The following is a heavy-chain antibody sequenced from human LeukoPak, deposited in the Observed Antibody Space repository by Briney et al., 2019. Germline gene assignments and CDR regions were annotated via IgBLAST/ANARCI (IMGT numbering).Heavy chain of an antibody. Sequence: GGSLRLSCAASGFTFSTFGLHWVRQAPGKGLEWVASVWYVGGDEYYADSVKGRFKISRDNSKSTLYLQMNSLRAEDTAVYYCASDVNTWERRAYWGQGTLVTVSS. D-gene: IGHD1-26*01. J-gene: IGHJ4*02. CDR1: GFTFSTFG. CDR2: VWYVGGDE. V-gene: IGHV3-33*08. CDR3: ASDVNTWERRAY.